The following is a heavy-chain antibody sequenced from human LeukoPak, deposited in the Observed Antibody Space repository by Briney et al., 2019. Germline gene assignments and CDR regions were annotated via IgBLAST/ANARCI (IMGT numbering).Heavy chain of an antibody. CDR2: IKSKTDGGTT. CDR3: TTRVYYYDSSSDY. V-gene: IGHV3-15*01. CDR1: GLIFTSYA. Sequence: GGSLRLSCAASGLIFTSYAMSWVRQAPGKGLEWVGRIKSKTDGGTTDYAAPVKGRFTISRDDSKNTLYLQMNSLKTEDTAVYYCTTRVYYYDSSSDYWGQGTLVTVSS. J-gene: IGHJ4*02. D-gene: IGHD3-22*01.